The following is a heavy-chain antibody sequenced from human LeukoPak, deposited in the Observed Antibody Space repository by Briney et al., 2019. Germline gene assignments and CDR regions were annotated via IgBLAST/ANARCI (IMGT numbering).Heavy chain of an antibody. J-gene: IGHJ4*02. CDR3: AKVRFTFGGVIAPLDY. Sequence: GRSLRLSCAASGFTFSSYGMHWVRKAPGKGLEWMAVISYDGSNKYYADSVKGRFTISRDNSKNTLYLQMNSLRAEDTAVYYCAKVRFTFGGVIAPLDYWGQGTLVTVSS. CDR2: ISYDGSNK. D-gene: IGHD3-16*02. CDR1: GFTFSSYG. V-gene: IGHV3-30*18.